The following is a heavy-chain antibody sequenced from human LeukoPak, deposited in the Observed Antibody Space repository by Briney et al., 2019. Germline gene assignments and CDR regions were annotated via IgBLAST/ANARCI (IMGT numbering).Heavy chain of an antibody. D-gene: IGHD3-9*01. J-gene: IGHJ3*02. CDR3: ARDNRYYDILTGYQDDAFDI. CDR1: GGSISSYY. Sequence: PSETLSLTCTVSGGSISSYYWSWIRQPAGKGLEWIGRIYTSGSTNYNPSLKSRVTMSVDTSKNQFSLKLSSVTAADTAVYYCARDNRYYDILTGYQDDAFDICGQGTMVTVSS. CDR2: IYTSGST. V-gene: IGHV4-4*07.